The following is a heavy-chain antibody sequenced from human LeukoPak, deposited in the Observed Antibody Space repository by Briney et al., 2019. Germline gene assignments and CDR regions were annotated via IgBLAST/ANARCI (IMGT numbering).Heavy chain of an antibody. V-gene: IGHV5-51*01. Sequence: GESLKISCKGSGYGFTSYWIGWVRQMPGKGLEWMGIIYPGDSDTRYSPSFQGQVTISADKSISTAYLQWSSLKASDTAMYYCARWERRYYDILTGYSVFDYWGQGTLVTVSS. CDR3: ARWERRYYDILTGYSVFDY. J-gene: IGHJ4*02. CDR2: IYPGDSDT. CDR1: GYGFTSYW. D-gene: IGHD3-9*01.